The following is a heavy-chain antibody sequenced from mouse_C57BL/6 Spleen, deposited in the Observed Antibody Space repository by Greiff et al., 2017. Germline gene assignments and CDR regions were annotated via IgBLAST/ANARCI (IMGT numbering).Heavy chain of an antibody. Sequence: QVQLQQSGAELVKPGASVKISCKASGYAFSSYWMNWVKQRPGKGLEWIGQIYTGDGDTNYNGKFKGKATLTADKSSSTAYMQLSSLTSEDSTVYFCARSESNYEGWYFDVWGTGTTVTVSS. CDR3: ARSESNYEGWYFDV. D-gene: IGHD2-5*01. J-gene: IGHJ1*03. CDR1: GYAFSSYW. CDR2: IYTGDGDT. V-gene: IGHV1-80*01.